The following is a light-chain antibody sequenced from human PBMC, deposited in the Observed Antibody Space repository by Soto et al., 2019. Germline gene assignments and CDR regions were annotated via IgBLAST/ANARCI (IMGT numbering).Light chain of an antibody. V-gene: IGKV1-6*01. J-gene: IGKJ1*01. CDR2: GES. CDR1: QGIRND. Sequence: AIQMTQSPSSLSASVGDRVTITCRASQGIRNDVGWYQQKPGKAPKFLIYGESSVQSGVPSRFRGSGSGTALTLTTSSLQPEDFATYYCQQYNNWHQTFGQGTKVDIX. CDR3: QQYNNWHQT.